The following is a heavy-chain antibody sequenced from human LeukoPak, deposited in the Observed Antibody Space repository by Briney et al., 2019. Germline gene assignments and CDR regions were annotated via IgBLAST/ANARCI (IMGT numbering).Heavy chain of an antibody. D-gene: IGHD3-22*01. V-gene: IGHV4-30-4*01. CDR2: IYYSGST. Sequence: SETLSLTCTVSGGSISSGDYYWSWIRQPPGKGLEWIGYIYYSGSTYYNPSLKSRVAISVDTSKNQFSLKLSSVTAADTAAYYCARVEEGYYDSSGYPGYYFDYWGQGTLVTVSS. J-gene: IGHJ4*02. CDR3: ARVEEGYYDSSGYPGYYFDY. CDR1: GGSISSGDYY.